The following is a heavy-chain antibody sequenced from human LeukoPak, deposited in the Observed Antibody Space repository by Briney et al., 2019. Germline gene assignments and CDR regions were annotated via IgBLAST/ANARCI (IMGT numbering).Heavy chain of an antibody. D-gene: IGHD1-14*01. J-gene: IGHJ3*02. CDR2: IWYDGSNK. CDR1: GFTFSSYS. CDR3: ARGRGTTSRTQTDAFDI. V-gene: IGHV3-33*01. Sequence: PGGSLRLSCAASGFTFSSYSMHWVRQAPGKGLEWVAVIWYDGSNKYYADSVKGRFTISRDNSKNTLYLQMNSLRAEDTAVYYCARGRGTTSRTQTDAFDIWGQGTMVTVSS.